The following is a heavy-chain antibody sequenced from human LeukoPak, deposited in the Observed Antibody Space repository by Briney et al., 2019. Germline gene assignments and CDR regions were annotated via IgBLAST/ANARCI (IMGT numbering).Heavy chain of an antibody. CDR3: ATLCNRASRYYLRSDY. CDR1: GGSISSSSYY. CDR2: VYYTGST. V-gene: IGHV4-39*07. Sequence: SETLSLTCTVSGGSISSSSYYWVWLRQPPGQELKGIGSVYYTGSTYFQPSLQSRVTISVDTSKNQLSLTLSSVSASDTAVFYCATLCNRASRYYLRSDYWGQGTLVTVSS. J-gene: IGHJ4*02. D-gene: IGHD3-22*01.